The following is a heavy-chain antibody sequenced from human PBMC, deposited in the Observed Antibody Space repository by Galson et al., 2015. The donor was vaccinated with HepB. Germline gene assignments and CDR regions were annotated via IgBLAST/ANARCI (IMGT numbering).Heavy chain of an antibody. CDR3: ASSHLRYFDWFYVYFEF. J-gene: IGHJ4*02. CDR1: GFTFSSYV. CDR2: ISYDGSNK. V-gene: IGHV3-30-3*01. D-gene: IGHD3-9*01. Sequence: SLRLSCAASGFTFSSYVMHWVRQAPGKGLEWVAVISYDGSNKYYADSVKGRFTISRDNSKNTLYLQMNSLRAEDTAVYYCASSHLRYFDWFYVYFEFWGQGTLVTVSS.